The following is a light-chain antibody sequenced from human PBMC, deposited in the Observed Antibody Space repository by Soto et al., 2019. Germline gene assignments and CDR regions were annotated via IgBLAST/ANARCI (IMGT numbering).Light chain of an antibody. J-gene: IGKJ4*01. CDR3: QQYDNLPLT. CDR2: DAS. V-gene: IGKV1-33*01. Sequence: DIQMTQFPSSLSASVGDRVTITCQASEDISNYLNWYQQKPGKAPKLLIYDASNLETGVPSRFSGSGSGTDFTFTISSLQPEDIATYYWQQYDNLPLTFGGGTKVEIK. CDR1: EDISNY.